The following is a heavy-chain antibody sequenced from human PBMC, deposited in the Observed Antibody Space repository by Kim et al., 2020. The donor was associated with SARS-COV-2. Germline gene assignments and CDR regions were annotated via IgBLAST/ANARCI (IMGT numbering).Heavy chain of an antibody. V-gene: IGHV4-31*03. CDR3: ASEHDYGDHSLDY. D-gene: IGHD4-17*01. J-gene: IGHJ4*02. Sequence: SETLSLTCTVSGGSISSGGYYWSWIRQHPGKGLEWIGYIYYSGSTYYNPSLKSRVTISVDTSKNQFSLKLSSVTAADTAVYYCASEHDYGDHSLDYWGQGTLVTVSS. CDR1: GGSISSGGYY. CDR2: IYYSGST.